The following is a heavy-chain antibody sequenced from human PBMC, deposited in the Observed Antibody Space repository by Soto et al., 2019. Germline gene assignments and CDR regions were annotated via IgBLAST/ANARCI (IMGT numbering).Heavy chain of an antibody. V-gene: IGHV1-18*01. CDR1: GYTFTSYG. CDR2: ISAYNGNT. Sequence: ASVKVSCKASGYTFTSYGISWVRQAPGQGLEWMGWISAYNGNTNYAQKLQGRVTMTTDTSTSTAYMELRSLRSDDTAVYYCARGYCSSTSCYRGAMEGWFDPWGQGTLVTVSS. J-gene: IGHJ5*02. D-gene: IGHD2-2*02. CDR3: ARGYCSSTSCYRGAMEGWFDP.